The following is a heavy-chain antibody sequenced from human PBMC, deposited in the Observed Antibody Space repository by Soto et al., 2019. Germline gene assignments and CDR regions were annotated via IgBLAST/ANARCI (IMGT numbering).Heavy chain of an antibody. CDR1: GFTFSNSD. Sequence: LRLSCAASGFTFSNSDMNWVHQAPGKGLEWVSGVSWNGSRTHYADSVKGRFIISRDNSRNTLYLQTNSLRAEDTAVYYCVSPQYYYDSSGYYYQSSPDAFDIWGHGTMVTVSS. CDR2: VSWNGSRT. V-gene: IGHV3-35*01. CDR3: VSPQYYYDSSGYYYQSSPDAFDI. D-gene: IGHD3-22*01. J-gene: IGHJ3*02.